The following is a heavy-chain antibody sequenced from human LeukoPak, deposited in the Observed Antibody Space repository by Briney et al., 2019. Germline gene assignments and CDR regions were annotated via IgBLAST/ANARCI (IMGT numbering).Heavy chain of an antibody. Sequence: GGSLRLSCAASGFTFSSYGMHWVRQAPGKGLEWVSAISGSGGSTYYADSVKGRFTISRDNSKNTLYLQMNSLRAEDTAVYYCAKDLTYYYDSRSLYYFDYWGQGTLVTVSS. J-gene: IGHJ4*02. CDR2: ISGSGGST. D-gene: IGHD3-22*01. CDR1: GFTFSSYG. CDR3: AKDLTYYYDSRSLYYFDY. V-gene: IGHV3-23*01.